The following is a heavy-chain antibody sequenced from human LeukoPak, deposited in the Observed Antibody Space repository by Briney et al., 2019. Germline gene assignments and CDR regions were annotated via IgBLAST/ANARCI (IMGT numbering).Heavy chain of an antibody. Sequence: GGSLRLSCAASGFTFSTFAMSWVRQAPGKGLEWVSGISGNGGNTYYADSVKGRFTISRDNSKNTLYLQMNSLRAEDTAVYYCAKTQSGSGWYPESVGPFDYWGQGTLVTVSS. J-gene: IGHJ4*02. D-gene: IGHD6-19*01. CDR1: GFTFSTFA. CDR2: ISGNGGNT. V-gene: IGHV3-23*01. CDR3: AKTQSGSGWYPESVGPFDY.